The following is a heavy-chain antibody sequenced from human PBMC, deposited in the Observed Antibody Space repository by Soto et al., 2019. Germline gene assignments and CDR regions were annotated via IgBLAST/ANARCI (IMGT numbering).Heavy chain of an antibody. D-gene: IGHD2-15*01. CDR3: ARDIVVVVAATLLGMDV. CDR2: ISSSSSYI. Sequence: GGSLRLSCAASGFTFSSYSMNWVRQAPGKGLEWVSSISSSSSYIYYADSVKGRFTISRDNAKNSLYLQMNSLRAEDTAVYYCARDIVVVVAATLLGMDVWGQGTTVTV. V-gene: IGHV3-21*01. CDR1: GFTFSSYS. J-gene: IGHJ6*02.